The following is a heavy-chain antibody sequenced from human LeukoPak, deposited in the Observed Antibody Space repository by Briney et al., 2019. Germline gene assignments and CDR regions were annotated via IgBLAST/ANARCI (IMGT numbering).Heavy chain of an antibody. CDR1: GFTFSSYE. CDR2: ISRSGSTI. V-gene: IGHV3-48*03. D-gene: IGHD3-10*01. CDR3: ARDSAGSGSYVGYFEY. J-gene: IGHJ4*02. Sequence: GGSLRLSCAASGFTFSSYEMNWVRQAPGKGLEWVSYISRSGSTIYYADSVKGRFTISRDNAKNSLYLQMNSLRAEDTAVYYCARDSAGSGSYVGYFEYWGQGTLVTVSS.